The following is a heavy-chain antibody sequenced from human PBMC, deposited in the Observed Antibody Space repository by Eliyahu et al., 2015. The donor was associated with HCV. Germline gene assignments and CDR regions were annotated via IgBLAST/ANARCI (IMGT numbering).Heavy chain of an antibody. CDR2: IFSNDEK. J-gene: IGHJ5*02. D-gene: IGHD2-2*01. CDR1: GFSLSNARMG. CDR3: ARIFGYCSSTSCRPVDP. V-gene: IGHV2-26*01. Sequence: QVTLKESGPVLVKPTETLTLTCTVSGFSLSNARMGVSWIRQPPGKALEWLAHIFSNDEKSYSTSLKSRLTISKDTSKSQVVLTMTNMDPVDTATYYCARIFGYCSSTSCRPVDPWGQGTLVTVSS.